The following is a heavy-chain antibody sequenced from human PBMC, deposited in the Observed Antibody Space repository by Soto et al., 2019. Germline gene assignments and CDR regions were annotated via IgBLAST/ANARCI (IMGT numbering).Heavy chain of an antibody. J-gene: IGHJ6*02. CDR2: IIPILDIP. Sequence: GASVKVSCKASGYTFTSYAMHWVRQAPGQRLEWMGRIIPILDIPNYAQNFQGRVTITADKSTSTAYMELSSLRSDDTAVYYCASHFTGVLVLGASPPGGDNYGWDVWGQGTTVTVSS. CDR1: GYTFTSYA. CDR3: ASHFTGVLVLGASPPGGDNYGWDV. V-gene: IGHV1-69*04. D-gene: IGHD2-15*01.